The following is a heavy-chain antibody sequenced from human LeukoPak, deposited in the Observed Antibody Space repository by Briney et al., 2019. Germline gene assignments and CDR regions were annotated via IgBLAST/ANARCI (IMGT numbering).Heavy chain of an antibody. CDR1: GGSFNGYY. J-gene: IGHJ4*02. Sequence: SETLSLTCAVYGGSFNGYYWSWIRQPPGKGLEWIGEINHSGSTNYNPPLKSRVTMSVDTSKNQFSLKLSSVTAADAAIYYCASRADEGSYYRDYWGQGTLVTVSS. CDR2: INHSGST. CDR3: ASRADEGSYYRDY. D-gene: IGHD3-10*01. V-gene: IGHV4-34*01.